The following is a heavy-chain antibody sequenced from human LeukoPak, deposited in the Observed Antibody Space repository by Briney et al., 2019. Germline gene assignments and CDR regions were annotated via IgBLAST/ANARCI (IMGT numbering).Heavy chain of an antibody. J-gene: IGHJ3*02. CDR2: ISGSGSST. V-gene: IGHV3-23*01. CDR1: GFTFSSNT. CDR3: ARDRSSSWYSNAFDI. D-gene: IGHD6-13*01. Sequence: GGSLRLSCATSGFTFSSNTVSWVRQAPGRGLEWVSVISGSGSSTYCADSVKGRFTISRDNAKNSLYLQMNSLRAEDTAVYYCARDRSSSWYSNAFDIWGQGTMVTVSS.